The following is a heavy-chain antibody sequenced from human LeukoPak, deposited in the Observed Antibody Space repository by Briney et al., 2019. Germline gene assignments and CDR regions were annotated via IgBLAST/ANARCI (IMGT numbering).Heavy chain of an antibody. V-gene: IGHV1-8*01. CDR3: VRTPPKGDIDY. Sequence: GASVKVSCKASGYTFTSYDINWVRQATGQGLEWMGWMNPSSGNTGYAQKFQGRVTMTRTTSISTAFMELSRLTFEDTAVYYCVRTPPKGDIDYWGQGTLVTVSS. CDR2: MNPSSGNT. D-gene: IGHD2-21*02. J-gene: IGHJ4*02. CDR1: GYTFTSYD.